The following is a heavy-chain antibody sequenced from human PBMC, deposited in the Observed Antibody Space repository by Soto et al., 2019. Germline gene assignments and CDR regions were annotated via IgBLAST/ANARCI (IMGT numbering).Heavy chain of an antibody. J-gene: IGHJ5*02. Sequence: EVQLVVSGGLVVQPGGSLRLSCAASGFTFSSYAMSWVRQAPGKGLEWVSAISGSGGSTYYADSVKGRFTISRDNSKNTLYLQMNSLRAEDTAVYYCAKDVTSAAAPPGWFDPWGQGTLVTVSS. V-gene: IGHV3-23*04. D-gene: IGHD6-13*01. CDR2: ISGSGGST. CDR1: GFTFSSYA. CDR3: AKDVTSAAAPPGWFDP.